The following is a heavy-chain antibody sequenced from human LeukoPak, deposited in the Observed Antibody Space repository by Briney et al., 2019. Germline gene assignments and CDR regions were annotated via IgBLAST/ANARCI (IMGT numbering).Heavy chain of an antibody. J-gene: IGHJ4*02. CDR3: AGDGEIGQFDY. Sequence: GGSLRLSCAASGFTFSSYGMHWVRQAPGKGLEYVSAISTNGGSTYYANSVKGRFTISRDNSKNTLYLQMGSLRAEDMAVYYCAGDGEIGQFDYWGQGTLVTASS. V-gene: IGHV3-64*01. D-gene: IGHD3-10*01. CDR1: GFTFSSYG. CDR2: ISTNGGST.